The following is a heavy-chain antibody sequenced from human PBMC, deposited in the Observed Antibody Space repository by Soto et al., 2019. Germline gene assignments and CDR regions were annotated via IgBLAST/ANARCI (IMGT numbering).Heavy chain of an antibody. D-gene: IGHD4-17*01. J-gene: IGHJ5*02. V-gene: IGHV3-9*01. Sequence: GGSLRLSCAASGFTVDDYAMHWVRQAPGKGLEWVSGISWNSETIDYADSVKGRFTISRDNAKSSLFLQMNSLRPDDTALYYCEKDRKGGGMTTIHSFDPGGKETLVTVPS. CDR1: GFTVDDYA. CDR2: ISWNSETI. CDR3: EKDRKGGGMTTIHSFDP.